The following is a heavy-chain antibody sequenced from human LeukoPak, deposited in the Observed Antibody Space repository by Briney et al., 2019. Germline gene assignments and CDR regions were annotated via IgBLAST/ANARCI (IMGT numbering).Heavy chain of an antibody. J-gene: IGHJ4*02. CDR1: GYTFTSYD. V-gene: IGHV1-8*01. CDR3: ARGRQSVATSDFDY. CDR2: LNPNSGNT. Sequence: ASVKVSCKASGYTFTSYDINWVRQATGQGLEWMGWLNPNSGNTGYAQKFQGRVTMTRNTSISTAYVELSSLRSEDTAVYYCARGRQSVATSDFDYWGQGTLVTVSS. D-gene: IGHD5-12*01.